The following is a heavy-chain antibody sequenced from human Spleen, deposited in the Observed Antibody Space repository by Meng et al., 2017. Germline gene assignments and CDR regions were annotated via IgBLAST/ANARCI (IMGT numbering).Heavy chain of an antibody. CDR2: IYNNEIT. V-gene: IGHV4-31*03. Sequence: HVQLQESGPGLGKQSQTPSLTCTVSGASISSGNYYWSWVRQHPGKGLEWIGYIYNNEITYQNPSLKSRVSISSDTPQNQFSLKLTSVTAADTAVYYCARETGGGASFDYWGQGTLVTVSS. CDR1: GASISSGNYY. J-gene: IGHJ4*02. CDR3: ARETGGGASFDY. D-gene: IGHD2-8*02.